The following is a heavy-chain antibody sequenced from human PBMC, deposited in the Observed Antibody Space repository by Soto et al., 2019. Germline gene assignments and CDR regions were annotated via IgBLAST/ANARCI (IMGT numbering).Heavy chain of an antibody. D-gene: IGHD3-22*01. CDR2: ISSSSSYI. CDR1: GFTFSSYS. Sequence: EVQLVESGGGLVKPGGSLRLSCAASGFTFSSYSMNWVRQAPGKGLEWVSSISSSSSYIYYADSVKGRFTISRDNAKNSLYLQMNSRRAEDTAVYYCARVTYYDSSGYYCYWGQGTLVTVSS. CDR3: ARVTYYDSSGYYCY. V-gene: IGHV3-21*01. J-gene: IGHJ4*02.